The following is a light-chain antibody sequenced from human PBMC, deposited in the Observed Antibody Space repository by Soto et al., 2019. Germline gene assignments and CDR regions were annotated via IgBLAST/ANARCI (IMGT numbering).Light chain of an antibody. CDR1: SSDVGSYDL. V-gene: IGLV2-23*02. CDR3: CSHAGGFTWV. J-gene: IGLJ3*02. Sequence: QSALTQPASVSGSPGQSIAISCTGTSSDVGSYDLVSWYQQHPAKAPKLMIYEVTGRPSGVSSRFSGSKSGNTASLTISGLQAEDEADYYCCSHAGGFTWVFGGGTKLTVL. CDR2: EVT.